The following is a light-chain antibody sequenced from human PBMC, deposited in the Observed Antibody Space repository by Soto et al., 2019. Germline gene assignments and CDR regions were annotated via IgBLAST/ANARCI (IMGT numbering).Light chain of an antibody. CDR3: TSYTSSSSYVV. V-gene: IGLV2-14*01. CDR1: SSDVGGYNY. Sequence: QSALTQPASVSGSPGQSITISCTGTSSDVGGYNYVSWYQQHPGKAPKLMIYEVSNRPSGVSNRFSASKSGNTASLTISRLQAEDEADYYCTSYTSSSSYVVFGGGTKLTVL. J-gene: IGLJ2*01. CDR2: EVS.